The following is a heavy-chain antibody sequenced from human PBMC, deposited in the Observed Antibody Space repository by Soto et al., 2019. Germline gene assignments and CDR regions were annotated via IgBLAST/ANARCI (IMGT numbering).Heavy chain of an antibody. CDR3: ARDYGDDYGDYSAFDI. CDR1: GDSVSSNSAA. CDR2: TYYRSKWYN. D-gene: IGHD4-17*01. J-gene: IGHJ3*02. Sequence: SPTLSLTCAISGDSVSSNSAAWNWIRQSPSRGLEWLGRTYYRSKWYNDYAVSVKSRITINPDTSKNQFSLQLNSVTPEDTAVYYCARDYGDDYGDYSAFDIWGQGTMVTVSS. V-gene: IGHV6-1*01.